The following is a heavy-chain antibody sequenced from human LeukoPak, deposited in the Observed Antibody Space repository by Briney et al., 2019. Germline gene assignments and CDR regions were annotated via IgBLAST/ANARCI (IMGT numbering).Heavy chain of an antibody. CDR3: AREPILTGYYLDY. CDR1: GFTFSSYS. Sequence: GGSLRLSCAASGFTFSSYSMNWVRQAPGKGLVWVSRINSDGSSTSYADSVKGRFTISRDNAKNTLYLQMNSLRAEDTAVYYCAREPILTGYYLDYWGQGTLVTVSS. CDR2: INSDGSST. D-gene: IGHD3-9*01. J-gene: IGHJ4*02. V-gene: IGHV3-74*01.